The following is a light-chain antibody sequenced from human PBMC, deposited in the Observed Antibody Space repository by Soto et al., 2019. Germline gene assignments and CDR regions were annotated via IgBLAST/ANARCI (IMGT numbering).Light chain of an antibody. CDR2: QAS. CDR3: QHYNSYSEA. CDR1: QTISCW. Sequence: DIQRTENPSTLSGSVGDRVTITFPASQTISCWLSWYQQKPGKAPKLLIYQASNLKSGVPSRFSGSGSGTEFTLTISSLQPDVFATYYCQHYNSYSEAFGQGTKVDIK. J-gene: IGKJ1*01. V-gene: IGKV1-5*03.